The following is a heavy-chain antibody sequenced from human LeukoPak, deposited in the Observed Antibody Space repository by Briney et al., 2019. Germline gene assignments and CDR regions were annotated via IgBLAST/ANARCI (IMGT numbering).Heavy chain of an antibody. Sequence: PSETLSLTCAVYGGSFSGYYWSWIRQPPGKGLEWIGEINHSGSTNYNPSLKSRVTISVDTSKNQFSLKLSSVTAADTAVYYCARQGYGSGSYYTIFDYWGQGTLVTVSS. CDR3: ARQGYGSGSYYTIFDY. CDR2: INHSGST. CDR1: GGSFSGYY. V-gene: IGHV4-34*01. D-gene: IGHD3-10*01. J-gene: IGHJ4*02.